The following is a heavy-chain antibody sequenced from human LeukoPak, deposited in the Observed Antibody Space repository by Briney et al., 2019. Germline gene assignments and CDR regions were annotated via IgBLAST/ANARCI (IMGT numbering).Heavy chain of an antibody. J-gene: IGHJ6*02. CDR1: GYTFTGYY. CDR3: ARPEAFSGMDV. D-gene: IGHD1-14*01. Sequence: ASVKVSCKASGYTFTGYYMHWVRQAPGQGLEWMGWMNPNSGNTGYAQKFQGRVTMTRNTSISTAYMELSSLRSEDTAVYYCARPEAFSGMDVWGQGTTVTVSS. CDR2: MNPNSGNT. V-gene: IGHV1-8*02.